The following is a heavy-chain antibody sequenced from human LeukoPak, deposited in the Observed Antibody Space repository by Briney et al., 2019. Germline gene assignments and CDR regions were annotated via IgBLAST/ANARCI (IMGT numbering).Heavy chain of an antibody. Sequence: ASVKVSCKASGYTFTGYYMHWVRQAPGQGLEWMGWINPNSGGTNYAQKFQGRVTMTRDTSISTAHMELSRLRSDDTAVYYCARDYRGSGWYYFDYWGQGTLVTVSS. CDR2: INPNSGGT. CDR1: GYTFTGYY. V-gene: IGHV1-2*02. D-gene: IGHD6-19*01. CDR3: ARDYRGSGWYYFDY. J-gene: IGHJ4*02.